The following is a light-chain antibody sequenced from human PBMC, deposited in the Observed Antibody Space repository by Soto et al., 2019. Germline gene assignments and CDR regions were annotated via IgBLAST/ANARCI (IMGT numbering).Light chain of an antibody. J-gene: IGKJ5*01. CDR3: QQANSFPIT. CDR2: AAS. V-gene: IGKV1-12*01. CDR1: QAIRTA. Sequence: IQLTQSPSSLYASVGDRVTITCRASQAIRTALGWYQQKPGKVPKLLIYAASSLQSGVPSRFSGSGSGTDFTLTISSLQPEDFATYYCQQANSFPITFGQGTRLEIK.